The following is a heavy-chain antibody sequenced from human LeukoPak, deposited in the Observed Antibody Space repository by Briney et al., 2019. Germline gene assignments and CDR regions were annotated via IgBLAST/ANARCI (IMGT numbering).Heavy chain of an antibody. Sequence: GGSLRLSCAASGFTFTDYGFHWVRQAPGKGLEWISYIGISSGNTKYADSVKGRFTISRDKARNSLYLQMNSLRVEDTAVYYCARDHRYAFDNWGHGTLVTVSS. V-gene: IGHV3-48*01. D-gene: IGHD5-12*01. CDR2: IGISSGNT. J-gene: IGHJ4*01. CDR1: GFTFTDYG. CDR3: ARDHRYAFDN.